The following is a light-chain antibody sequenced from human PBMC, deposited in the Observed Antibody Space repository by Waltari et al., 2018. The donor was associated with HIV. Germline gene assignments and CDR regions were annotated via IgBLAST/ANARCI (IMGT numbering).Light chain of an antibody. CDR1: RSNIGSKT. CDR2: SND. V-gene: IGLV1-44*01. Sequence: QSVLTQPPSASGTPGQRVTISCSGSRSNIGSKTVNWYQQLPGTAPKLLIYSNDQRPSGVPVRFSCSKSGTSASLAISGLQSEDEAGYYCAAWDVSLNGLVFGGGTKLTVL. CDR3: AAWDVSLNGLV. J-gene: IGLJ2*01.